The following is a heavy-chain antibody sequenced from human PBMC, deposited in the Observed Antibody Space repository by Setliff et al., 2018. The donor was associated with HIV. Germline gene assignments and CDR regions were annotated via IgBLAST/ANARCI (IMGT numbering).Heavy chain of an antibody. D-gene: IGHD3-22*01. CDR2: IYYNGIT. J-gene: IGHJ1*01. CDR3: ARAGYYGSTSYWEYFQH. CDR1: GGSISSHY. Sequence: SETLSLTCTVSGGSISSHYWSWIRQPPGKGLEWIGSIYYNGITNYNPSLKSRVTVSVDTSKNQFSLKLSSVTAADTAVYYCARAGYYGSTSYWEYFQHWGQGTQVTVSS. V-gene: IGHV4-59*11.